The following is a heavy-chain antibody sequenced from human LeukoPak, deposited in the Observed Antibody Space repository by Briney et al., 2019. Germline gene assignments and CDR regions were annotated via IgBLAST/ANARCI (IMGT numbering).Heavy chain of an antibody. CDR1: GGSISSSSYY. Sequence: SETLSLTCTVSGGSISSSSYYWGWIRQPPGKGLEWIGGIYYSGSTYYNPSLKSRVTISVDTSKNQFSLKLSSVTAADTAVYYCARDGDGSKYYYYYYGMDVWGQGTTVTVSS. V-gene: IGHV4-39*02. D-gene: IGHD5-24*01. J-gene: IGHJ6*02. CDR2: IYYSGST. CDR3: ARDGDGSKYYYYYYGMDV.